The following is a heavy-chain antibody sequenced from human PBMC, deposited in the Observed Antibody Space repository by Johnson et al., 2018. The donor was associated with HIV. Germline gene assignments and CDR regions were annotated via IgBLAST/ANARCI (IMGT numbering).Heavy chain of an antibody. Sequence: VQLVESGGGLVQPGGSLRLSCVVSGFTFKTYWMHWVRQAPGKGLVWVARIKSDGGSTSYVDSVKGRFIISRDNTKNTLYLQMAALRPGDTGIYYCARVHIAARWSNAFDFWGQGPMVTVSS. CDR3: ARVHIAARWSNAFDF. V-gene: IGHV3-74*01. CDR1: GFTFKTYW. J-gene: IGHJ3*01. CDR2: IKSDGGST. D-gene: IGHD6-6*01.